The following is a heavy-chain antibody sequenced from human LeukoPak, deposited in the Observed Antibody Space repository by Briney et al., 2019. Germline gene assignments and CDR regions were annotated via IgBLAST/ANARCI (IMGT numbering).Heavy chain of an antibody. D-gene: IGHD3-10*01. CDR2: IRYDGSNK. CDR1: GFTFSSYG. J-gene: IGHJ5*02. V-gene: IGHV3-30*02. Sequence: GGSLRLSCAASGFTFSSYGMHWVRQAPGKGLEWVAFIRYDGSNKYYADSVKGRFTISRDNSKNTLYLQMNSLRAEDTAVYYCAKDYYYGSGSSDSVTRGDDWFDPWGQGTLVTVSS. CDR3: AKDYYYGSGSSDSVTRGDDWFDP.